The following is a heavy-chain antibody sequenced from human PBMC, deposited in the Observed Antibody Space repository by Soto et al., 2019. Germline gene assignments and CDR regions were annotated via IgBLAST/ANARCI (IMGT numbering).Heavy chain of an antibody. CDR2: VDHRGST. J-gene: IGHJ6*02. Sequence: SETLSLTCTVSGGSISSGGYYWSWIRQTPGMGLEWIGEVDHRGSTTYNPSLKNRASISIDSSKNLFSLELTSVTAADTALYFCARYEYGNSLYGVDVWGQGTRVTVSS. D-gene: IGHD1-7*01. CDR1: GGSISSGGYY. V-gene: IGHV4-39*01. CDR3: ARYEYGNSLYGVDV.